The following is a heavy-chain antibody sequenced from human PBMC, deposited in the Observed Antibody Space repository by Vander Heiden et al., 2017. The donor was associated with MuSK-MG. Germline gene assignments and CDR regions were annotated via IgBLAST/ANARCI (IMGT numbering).Heavy chain of an antibody. CDR2: IYHSGNT. CDR3: ARLTGDYYDSSGYYLRDYFDY. D-gene: IGHD3-22*01. CDR1: GYSISSGYY. V-gene: IGHV4-38-2*01. J-gene: IGHJ4*02. Sequence: QVQLQESGPRLVKPSETLSLTCAVSGYSISSGYYWGWIRQPPGKGLEWMGSIYHSGNTYYNPSLKSRVTISVDTSKNQFSLKLSSVTAADTAVYYCARLTGDYYDSSGYYLRDYFDYWGQGTLVTVSS.